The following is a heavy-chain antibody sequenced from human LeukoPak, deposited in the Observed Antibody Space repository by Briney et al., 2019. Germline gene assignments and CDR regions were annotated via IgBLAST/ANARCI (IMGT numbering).Heavy chain of an antibody. Sequence: SGGSLRLSCAASGFTFSSYAMSWVRQPPGKGLEWIGSIYYSGSTYYNPSLKSRVTISVDTSKNQFSLKLSSVTAADTAVYYCARLDAFDIWGQGTMVTVSS. CDR3: ARLDAFDI. CDR2: IYYSGST. CDR1: GFTFSSYA. J-gene: IGHJ3*02. V-gene: IGHV4-39*01.